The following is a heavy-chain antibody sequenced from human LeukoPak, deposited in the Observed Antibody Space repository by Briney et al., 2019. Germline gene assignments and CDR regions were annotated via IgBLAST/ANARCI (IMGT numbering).Heavy chain of an antibody. CDR2: IIPIFGTT. Sequence: ASVKVSCKASGCTFSSYAISWVRQAPGQGLEWMGGIIPIFGTTNYAQKFQGRVTITADESTSTAYMELSSLRSEDTAVYYCARGATKARRITIFGVVITYYFDYWGQGTLVTVSS. J-gene: IGHJ4*02. CDR1: GCTFSSYA. D-gene: IGHD3-3*01. V-gene: IGHV1-69*13. CDR3: ARGATKARRITIFGVVITYYFDY.